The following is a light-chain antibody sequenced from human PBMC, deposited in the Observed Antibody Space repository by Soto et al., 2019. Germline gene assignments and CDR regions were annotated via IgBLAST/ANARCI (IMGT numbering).Light chain of an antibody. Sequence: EIVLTQSPGSLSLSPGERATLSCRASQSVASRFFAWYQQRPGQAPRLLIYGASRRATGTPHRFTGSGYGTDFILTSSGLQSEDFAVYYCQQYDSSVTFGLGTKVEIK. V-gene: IGKV3-20*01. CDR2: GAS. CDR1: QSVASRF. CDR3: QQYDSSVT. J-gene: IGKJ1*01.